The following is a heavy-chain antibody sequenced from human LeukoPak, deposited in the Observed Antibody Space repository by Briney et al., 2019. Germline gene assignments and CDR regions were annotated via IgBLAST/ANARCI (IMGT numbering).Heavy chain of an antibody. CDR3: VRLHDSRPSS. V-gene: IGHV3-11*06. Sequence: LSLTCTVSGGSISSYYWSWIRQAPGKGLEWVSYVSGTSSFTSYADSVRGRFTISRDNAKNSLYLQMNSLRAEDTAVYYCVRLHDSRPSSWGQGALVTVSS. D-gene: IGHD3-16*01. CDR1: GGSISSYY. CDR2: VSGTSSFT. J-gene: IGHJ5*02.